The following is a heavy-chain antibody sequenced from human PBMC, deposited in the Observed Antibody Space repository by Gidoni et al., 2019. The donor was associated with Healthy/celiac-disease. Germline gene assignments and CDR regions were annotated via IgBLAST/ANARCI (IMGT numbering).Heavy chain of an antibody. J-gene: IGHJ5*02. CDR1: GGTFSTYP. CDR2: IIPNFGKA. V-gene: IGHV1-69*06. CDR3: ARGRIAVAGTIKNWFDP. Sequence: QVQLVQSGAAVKKPGSSVKVSCKASGGTFSTYPISWVRQAPGQGLEWLGGIIPNFGKANYAQKFQGRVTSTADKSTSTAYMELSSLRSENTAVYYCARGRIAVAGTIKNWFDPWGQGTLVTVSS. D-gene: IGHD6-19*01.